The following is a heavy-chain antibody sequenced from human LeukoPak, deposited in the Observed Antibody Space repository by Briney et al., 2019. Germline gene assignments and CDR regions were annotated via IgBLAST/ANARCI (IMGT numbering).Heavy chain of an antibody. CDR2: ISYDGSDK. Sequence: QTGGSLRLSCAASGFTFNNFGMHWVRQAPGKGLEWVAVISYDGSDKYYADSVKGRFSISRDNSKSTLYLQMHSLRAEDTAIYSCAKDNKPVVGTGFDTWGQGTLVTVSS. CDR3: AKDNKPVVGTGFDT. D-gene: IGHD7-27*01. V-gene: IGHV3-30*18. J-gene: IGHJ5*02. CDR1: GFTFNNFG.